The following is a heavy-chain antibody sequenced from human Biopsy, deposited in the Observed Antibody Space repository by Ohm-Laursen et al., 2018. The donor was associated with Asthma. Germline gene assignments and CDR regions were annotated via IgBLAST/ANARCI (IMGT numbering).Heavy chain of an antibody. CDR3: ARAQDYYDSRGYYRSFDY. J-gene: IGHJ4*02. Sequence: SHTLSLTCTVSYGSITSGAYYWSWIRQHPGKGLEWIGFIYYSGSTYYNPSLKSRVSISIDTSKNQFSLKLNSVTAADTAVYYCARAQDYYDSRGYYRSFDYWGQGTLVTVSS. CDR2: IYYSGST. D-gene: IGHD3-22*01. V-gene: IGHV4-31*03. CDR1: YGSITSGAYY.